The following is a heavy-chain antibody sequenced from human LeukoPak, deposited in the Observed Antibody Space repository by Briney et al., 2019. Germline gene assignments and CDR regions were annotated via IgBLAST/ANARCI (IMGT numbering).Heavy chain of an antibody. Sequence: GGSLRLSCAASGFSFSRHALSWVGQAPGKGLEWVSSLSGRGYNKYYADSVKGRFTISRDNSKNTVYLQMNRRRGEDTAVYYCAKDPYGTRYFDYWGQGTLVTVSS. D-gene: IGHD2-2*01. CDR1: GFSFSRHA. V-gene: IGHV3-23*01. CDR3: AKDPYGTRYFDY. J-gene: IGHJ4*02. CDR2: LSGRGYNK.